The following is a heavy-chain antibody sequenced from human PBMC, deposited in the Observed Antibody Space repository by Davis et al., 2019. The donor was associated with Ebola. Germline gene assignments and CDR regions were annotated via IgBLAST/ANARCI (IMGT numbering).Heavy chain of an antibody. Sequence: SETLSLTCTVSGGSVSNYYWSWIRQPPGKGLEWIGEINHSGSTNYNPSLKSRVTISVDTSKNQFSLKLSPVTAADTAVYYCARGTYYYGSGSYYRPFDYWGQGTLVTVSS. CDR2: INHSGST. CDR3: ARGTYYYGSGSYYRPFDY. CDR1: GGSVSNYY. J-gene: IGHJ4*02. D-gene: IGHD3-10*01. V-gene: IGHV4-34*01.